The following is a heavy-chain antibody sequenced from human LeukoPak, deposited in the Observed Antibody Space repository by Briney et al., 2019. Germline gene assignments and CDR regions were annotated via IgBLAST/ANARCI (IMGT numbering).Heavy chain of an antibody. V-gene: IGHV3-21*01. Sequence: GGSLRLSCAASGSTFSSYSMNWVRQAPGKGLEWVLSISSSSSYIYYADSVKGRFTISRDNAKNSLYLQMNSLRAEDTAVYYCAELGITMIGGVWGKGTTVTISS. D-gene: IGHD3-10*02. CDR3: AELGITMIGGV. CDR2: ISSSSSYI. CDR1: GSTFSSYS. J-gene: IGHJ6*04.